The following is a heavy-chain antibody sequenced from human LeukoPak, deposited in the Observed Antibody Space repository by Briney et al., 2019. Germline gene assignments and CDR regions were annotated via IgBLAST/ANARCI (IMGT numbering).Heavy chain of an antibody. Sequence: PSETLSLTCTVSGGSISSSSYYWGWIRQPPGKGLEWIGSIYYSGSTYYNPSLKSRVTISVDTSKNQFSLKLSSVTAADTAVYYCARGRYSSSWYHYWGQGTLVTVSS. V-gene: IGHV4-39*07. CDR2: IYYSGST. CDR3: ARGRYSSSWYHY. J-gene: IGHJ4*02. D-gene: IGHD6-13*01. CDR1: GGSISSSSYY.